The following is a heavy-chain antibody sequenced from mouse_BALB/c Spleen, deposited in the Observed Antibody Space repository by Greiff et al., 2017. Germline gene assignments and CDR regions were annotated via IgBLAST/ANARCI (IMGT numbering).Heavy chain of an antibody. CDR1: GFSLTGYG. V-gene: IGHV2-6-7*01. CDR2: IWGDGST. D-gene: IGHD2-1*01. J-gene: IGHJ3*01. CDR3: AREFSYGNYAWFAY. Sequence: VKLMESGPGLVAPSQSLSITCTVSGFSLTGYGVNWVRQPPGKGLEWLGMIWGDGSTDYNSALKSRLSISKDNSKSQVFLKMNSLQTDDTARYYCAREFSYGNYAWFAYWGQGTLVTVSA.